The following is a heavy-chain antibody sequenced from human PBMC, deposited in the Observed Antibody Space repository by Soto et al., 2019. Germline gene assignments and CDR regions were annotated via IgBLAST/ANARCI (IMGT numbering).Heavy chain of an antibody. CDR1: GFIFSSYD. CDR2: ISYDGSNE. J-gene: IGHJ6*02. Sequence: GGSLRLSCAASGFIFSSYDIHWVRQAPGKGLEWVTLISYDGSNEYYADSVKGRFTFSRDNSKNTVYLQMNSLRAEDTAVYYCAKDMDYLGVRYYYCLDVWGQGTTVTVSS. CDR3: AKDMDYLGVRYYYCLDV. D-gene: IGHD7-27*01. V-gene: IGHV3-30*18.